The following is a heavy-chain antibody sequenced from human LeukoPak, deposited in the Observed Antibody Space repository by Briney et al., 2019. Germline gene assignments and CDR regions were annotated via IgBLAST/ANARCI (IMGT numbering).Heavy chain of an antibody. CDR1: GFSVTNNY. V-gene: IGHV3-53*01. D-gene: IGHD6-13*01. Sequence: PGGSLRLSCAASGFSVTNNYITWVRQAPGKGLEWVSVMYTGGTPYYADSVKGRFTISRDISKNTPYLQMTSLRAEDTAVYYCARGAATGPTLGFDYWGQGTLVTVSS. CDR3: ARGAATGPTLGFDY. CDR2: MYTGGTP. J-gene: IGHJ4*02.